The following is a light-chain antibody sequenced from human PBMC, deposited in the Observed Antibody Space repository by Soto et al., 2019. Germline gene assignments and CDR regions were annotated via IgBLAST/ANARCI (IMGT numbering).Light chain of an antibody. CDR1: QSLLHSNGDTY. Sequence: DLVMTQSPLSLPVAPGEPASISCRSSQSLLHSNGDTYLTWFLQKPGQSPQLLFFLGSNRASGVPDRVRGSGSGTDFKLQISSVEAEDVGLYYCMQGLQTPWTFGQGTKVEIK. CDR3: MQGLQTPWT. J-gene: IGKJ1*01. V-gene: IGKV2-28*01. CDR2: LGS.